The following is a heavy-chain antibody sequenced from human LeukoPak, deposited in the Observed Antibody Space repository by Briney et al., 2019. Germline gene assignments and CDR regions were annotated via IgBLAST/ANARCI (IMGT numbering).Heavy chain of an antibody. D-gene: IGHD4-11*01. J-gene: IGHJ5*02. CDR3: ASHSYSTWFDP. CDR1: GGSISSYY. CDR2: IYYSGST. V-gene: IGHV4-59*13. Sequence: SETLSLTCTVSGGSISSYYWSWIRQPPGKGLEWIGYIYYSGSTNYNPSLKSRVTISVDTSKNQFSLKLSSVAAADTAVYYCASHSYSTWFDPWGQGTLVTVSS.